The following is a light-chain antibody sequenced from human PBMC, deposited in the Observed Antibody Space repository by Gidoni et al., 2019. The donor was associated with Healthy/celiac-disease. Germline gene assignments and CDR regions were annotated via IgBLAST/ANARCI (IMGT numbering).Light chain of an antibody. Sequence: DIPMTQSPSSLSASVGDRVTITCRASQSISSYLNWYKQKQGKTPKLLIYDESRLQSGVPSRCSGSGSGAELTIIISSLQPEDFATNYCQQRYSSHQTFGQGTKVEIK. J-gene: IGKJ1*01. V-gene: IGKV1-39*01. CDR1: QSISSY. CDR2: DES. CDR3: QQRYSSHQT.